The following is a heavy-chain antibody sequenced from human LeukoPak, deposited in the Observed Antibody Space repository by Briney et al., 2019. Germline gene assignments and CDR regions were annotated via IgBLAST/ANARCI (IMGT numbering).Heavy chain of an antibody. D-gene: IGHD6-19*01. CDR2: IYYSGST. CDR1: GGSLSSYY. Sequence: PSETLSLTCTVSGGSLSSYYWSWIRQPPGKGLEWIGYIYYSGSTNYNPSLKSRVTISVDTSKNQFSLKLSSVTAADTAVYYCARVSSGWRGWFDPWGQGTLVTVS. CDR3: ARVSSGWRGWFDP. J-gene: IGHJ5*02. V-gene: IGHV4-59*01.